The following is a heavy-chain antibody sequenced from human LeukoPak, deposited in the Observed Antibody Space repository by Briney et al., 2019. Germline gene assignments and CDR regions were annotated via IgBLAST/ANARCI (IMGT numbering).Heavy chain of an antibody. Sequence: PGGSLRLSCAASGFTFSSYGMHWVRQAPGKGREWVAVIWYDGSNKYYADSVKGRFTISRDNSKNTLYLQMNSLRAEDTAVYYCARDQVVVVLAATSHYFDYWGQGTLVTVSS. CDR1: GFTFSSYG. CDR2: IWYDGSNK. CDR3: ARDQVVVVLAATSHYFDY. V-gene: IGHV3-33*01. D-gene: IGHD2-15*01. J-gene: IGHJ4*02.